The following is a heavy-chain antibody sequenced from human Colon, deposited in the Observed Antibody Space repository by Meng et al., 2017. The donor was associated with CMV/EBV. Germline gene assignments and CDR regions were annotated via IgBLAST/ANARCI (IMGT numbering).Heavy chain of an antibody. J-gene: IGHJ4*02. CDR2: INHSGST. CDR1: GFTFDDYA. V-gene: IGHV4-34*01. D-gene: IGHD5-18*01. Sequence: ESLKISCAASGFTFDDYAMHWVRQGPGKGLEWIGEINHSGSTNYNPSLKSRVTISVDTSKNQFSLKLSSVTAADTAVYYCARVQYSYGFDYWGQGTLVTVSS. CDR3: ARVQYSYGFDY.